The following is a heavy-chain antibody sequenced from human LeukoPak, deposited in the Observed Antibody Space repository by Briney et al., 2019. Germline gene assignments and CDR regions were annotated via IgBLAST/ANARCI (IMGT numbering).Heavy chain of an antibody. J-gene: IGHJ4*02. D-gene: IGHD3-10*01. CDR1: GFTFSSYG. V-gene: IGHV3-33*06. Sequence: GGSLRLSCAASGFTFSSYGMHWVRQAPGKGLEWVAVIWYDGSNKYYADSVKDRFTISRDNSKNTLYLQMNSLRAEDTAVYYCAKDKGRTMVRGSFDYWGQGTLVTVSS. CDR2: IWYDGSNK. CDR3: AKDKGRTMVRGSFDY.